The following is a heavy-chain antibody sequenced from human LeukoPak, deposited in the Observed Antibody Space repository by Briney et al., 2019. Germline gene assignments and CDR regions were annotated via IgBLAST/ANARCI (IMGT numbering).Heavy chain of an antibody. V-gene: IGHV4-4*02. CDR2: IYHSGST. J-gene: IGHJ4*02. CDR3: ARAVGSGRRATDC. D-gene: IGHD6-19*01. CDR1: GGSISSSNW. Sequence: SETLSLTCAVSGGSISSSNWWSWVRQPPGKGLEWIGEIYHSGSTNYNPSLKSRLTISVDKSKNQFSLNLSSVTAADTAVYYCARAVGSGRRATDCWGQGTLVTVSS.